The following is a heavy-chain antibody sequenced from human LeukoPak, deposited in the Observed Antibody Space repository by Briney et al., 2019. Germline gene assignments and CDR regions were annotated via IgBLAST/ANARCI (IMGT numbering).Heavy chain of an antibody. J-gene: IGHJ3*02. D-gene: IGHD2-2*01. Sequence: GGSLRLSCAASGFTFSSYAMSWVRQAPGKGLEWVSAISGSSGSTYYADSVKGRFTISRDNSKNTLYLQMNSLRAEDTAVYYCAKDIVVVPAPGDAFDIWGQGTMVTVSS. V-gene: IGHV3-23*01. CDR3: AKDIVVVPAPGDAFDI. CDR1: GFTFSSYA. CDR2: ISGSSGST.